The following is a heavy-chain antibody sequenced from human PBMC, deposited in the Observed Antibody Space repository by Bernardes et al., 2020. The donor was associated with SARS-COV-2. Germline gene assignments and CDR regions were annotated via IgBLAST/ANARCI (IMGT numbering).Heavy chain of an antibody. CDR1: GYSLTGIY. D-gene: IGHD6-19*01. J-gene: IGHJ4*02. CDR2: FNPEDDEM. CDR3: ATGLWPWLGPLLY. V-gene: IGHV1-24*01. Sequence: ASVKVSCKVSGYSLTGIYIHWVRQAPGKGLEWMGGFNPEDDEMMYAQKFQGRVAMTEDTSTDTASMELSSLRSDDTAVYYCATGLWPWLGPLLYWGQGTLVTVSS.